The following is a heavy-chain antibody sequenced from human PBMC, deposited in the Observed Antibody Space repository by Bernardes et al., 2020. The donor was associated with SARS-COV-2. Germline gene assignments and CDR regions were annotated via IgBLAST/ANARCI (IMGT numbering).Heavy chain of an antibody. J-gene: IGHJ6*02. CDR1: GYTFTGYY. CDR2: INPNSGGP. CDR3: ARGGYSGYERGDYYGMDV. D-gene: IGHD5-12*01. V-gene: IGHV1-2*04. Sequence: ASVKVSCKASGYTFTGYYMHWVRQAPGQGLEWMGWINPNSGGPNYAQKFQGWVTMTRDTSISTAYMELSRLRSDDTAVYYCARGGYSGYERGDYYGMDVWGQGTTVTVSS.